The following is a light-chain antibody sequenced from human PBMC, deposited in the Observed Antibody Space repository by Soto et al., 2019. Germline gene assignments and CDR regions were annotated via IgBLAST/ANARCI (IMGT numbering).Light chain of an antibody. CDR2: EVS. Sequence: QSALTQPASVSGSPGQSITISCTGTSSDVGGYNYVSRYQQHPGKAPKLMIYEVSNRPSGVSNRFSGSKSGNTASLTISGLQAEDEADYYCSSYTSSRTLEFGGGTKLTVL. CDR3: SSYTSSRTLE. V-gene: IGLV2-14*01. J-gene: IGLJ2*01. CDR1: SSDVGGYNY.